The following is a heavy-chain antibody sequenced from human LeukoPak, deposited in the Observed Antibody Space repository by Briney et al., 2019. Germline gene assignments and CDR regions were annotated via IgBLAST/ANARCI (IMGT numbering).Heavy chain of an antibody. CDR2: IYYSGNT. J-gene: IGHJ4*02. Sequence: PSETLSLTCTVSGGSISSGSYYWGWIRQPPGKGLEWIGSIYYSGNTYYNPSLKSRVTISVDTSRNQFSLKLSSVTAADTAVYYCASESKYSSGWVDYWGQGTLVTVSS. D-gene: IGHD6-19*01. V-gene: IGHV4-39*01. CDR1: GGSISSGSYY. CDR3: ASESKYSSGWVDY.